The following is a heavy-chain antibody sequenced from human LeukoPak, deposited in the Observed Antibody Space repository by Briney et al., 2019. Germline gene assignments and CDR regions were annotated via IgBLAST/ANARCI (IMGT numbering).Heavy chain of an antibody. D-gene: IGHD6-19*01. CDR1: GYTFTGYY. CDR2: INPNSGGT. J-gene: IGHJ3*02. V-gene: IGHV1-2*02. Sequence: ASVEVSCKASGYTFTGYYMHWVRQAPGQGLEWMGWINPNSGGTNYAQKFQGRVTMTRDTPISTAYMELSRLRSDDTAVYYCARARVDSSGRVPCAFDIWGQGTMVTVSS. CDR3: ARARVDSSGRVPCAFDI.